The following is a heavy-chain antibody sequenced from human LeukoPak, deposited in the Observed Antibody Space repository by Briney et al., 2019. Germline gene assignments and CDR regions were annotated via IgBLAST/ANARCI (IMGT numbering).Heavy chain of an antibody. CDR3: AKDRFSLPTTMID. Sequence: TGGSLRLSCAASGFTFSSYAMHWVRQAPGKGLEWVSGISWNSGSIGYADSVKGRFTISRDNAKNSLYLQMNSLRAEDTALYYCAKDRFSLPTTMIDWGQGTLVTVSS. J-gene: IGHJ4*02. CDR2: ISWNSGSI. D-gene: IGHD3-22*01. V-gene: IGHV3-9*01. CDR1: GFTFSSYA.